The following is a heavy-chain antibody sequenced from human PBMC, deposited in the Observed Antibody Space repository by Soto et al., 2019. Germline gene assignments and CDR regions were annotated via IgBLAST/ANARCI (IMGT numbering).Heavy chain of an antibody. V-gene: IGHV3-23*01. Sequence: WLSAISGSGGSTYYADSVKGRFTISRDNSKNTLYLQMNSLRAEDTAVYYCAKDSEWELPYNFDYWGQGTLVTVSS. J-gene: IGHJ4*02. D-gene: IGHD1-26*01. CDR2: ISGSGGST. CDR3: AKDSEWELPYNFDY.